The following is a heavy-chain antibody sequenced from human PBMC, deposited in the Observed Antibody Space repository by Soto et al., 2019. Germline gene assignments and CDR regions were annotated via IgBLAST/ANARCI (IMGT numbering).Heavy chain of an antibody. CDR2: IYASGST. D-gene: IGHD3-16*01. J-gene: IGHJ6*02. CDR3: ARWGAPDVEYGMDE. Sequence: PSETLSLTFDVSCGTISSINWWSWVRQPPGKAPKWLGEIYASGSTSYNASLKSRVTISVDKTNNQFSLQLKSVTAADTAIYYCARWGAPDVEYGMDEWGQGSAVTNSS. V-gene: IGHV4-4*02. CDR1: CGTISSINW.